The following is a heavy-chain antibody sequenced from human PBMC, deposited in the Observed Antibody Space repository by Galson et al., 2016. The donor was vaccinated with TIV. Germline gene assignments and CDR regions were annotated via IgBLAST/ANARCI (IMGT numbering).Heavy chain of an antibody. V-gene: IGHV4-31*03. CDR1: GDSICSGNHY. CDR3: ARDNLDRTFEY. Sequence: TLSLTCTVSGDSICSGNHYSNWIRQHPGKGLEWIGYIYSGGTTFYNPSLKSRVTMSIDTSKNQFALRLRSVTAADTAVYFCARDNLDRTFEYWGPGTLVAVS. J-gene: IGHJ4*02. D-gene: IGHD1-14*01. CDR2: IYSGGTT.